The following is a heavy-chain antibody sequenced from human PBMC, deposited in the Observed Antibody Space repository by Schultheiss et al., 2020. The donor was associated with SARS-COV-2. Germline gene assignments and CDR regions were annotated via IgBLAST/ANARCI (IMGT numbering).Heavy chain of an antibody. CDR2: INPNSGGT. V-gene: IGHV1-2*02. CDR1: GYTFTGYY. CDR3: ARVRGLYYYGSGSYRDYYYYYGMDV. J-gene: IGHJ6*02. Sequence: ASVKVSCKASGYTFTGYYMHWVRQAPGQRLEWMGWINPNSGGTNYAQKFQGRVTMTRDTSISTAYMELSRLRSEDTAVYYCARVRGLYYYGSGSYRDYYYYYGMDVWGQGTTVTVSS. D-gene: IGHD3-10*01.